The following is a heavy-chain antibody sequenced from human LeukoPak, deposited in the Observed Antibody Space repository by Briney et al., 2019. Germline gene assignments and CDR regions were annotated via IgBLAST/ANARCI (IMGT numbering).Heavy chain of an antibody. CDR2: INPYSGGT. Sequence: GASVKVSCKASGYTFTGYYMHWVRQAPGQGLEWLGWINPYSGGTNYAQKFQGRVAMTRDTSINTAYMELSRLTSDDTAVYYCSRETDIVSPIYPEVYGMDVWGQGTTVTVSS. D-gene: IGHD5-12*01. CDR1: GYTFTGYY. CDR3: SRETDIVSPIYPEVYGMDV. V-gene: IGHV1-2*02. J-gene: IGHJ6*02.